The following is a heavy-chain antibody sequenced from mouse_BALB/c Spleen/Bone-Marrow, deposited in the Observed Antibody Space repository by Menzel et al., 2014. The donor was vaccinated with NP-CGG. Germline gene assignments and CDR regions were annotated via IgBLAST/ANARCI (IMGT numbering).Heavy chain of an antibody. Sequence: QVQLQQSGAELVRPGTSVKISCKASGYTFTNNWLGWIKQRPGHGLEWIGDIYPGGGYSNYNEKFKGKVTLTADTSSSTAYMQLSSLTSKDSAVHFCARWGDGYPFYGMDYWGQGTSVTVSS. V-gene: IGHV1-63*02. CDR2: IYPGGGYS. CDR1: GYTFTNNW. D-gene: IGHD2-3*01. J-gene: IGHJ4*01. CDR3: ARWGDGYPFYGMDY.